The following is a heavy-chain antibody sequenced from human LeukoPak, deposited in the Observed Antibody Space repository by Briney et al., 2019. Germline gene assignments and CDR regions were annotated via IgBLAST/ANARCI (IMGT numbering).Heavy chain of an antibody. Sequence: PSETLSLTCSVSGGSIRSTAYYWGWIRQPPGKGLEWIGSIYYSGITYYNPSLKSRVTISLDTSRNQFSLKLNSVTAEETAVYYCTRRRGDGDYRPDYWGQGTLVTVSS. CDR2: IYYSGIT. J-gene: IGHJ4*02. V-gene: IGHV4-39*01. CDR1: GGSIRSTAYY. CDR3: TRRRGDGDYRPDY. D-gene: IGHD4-17*01.